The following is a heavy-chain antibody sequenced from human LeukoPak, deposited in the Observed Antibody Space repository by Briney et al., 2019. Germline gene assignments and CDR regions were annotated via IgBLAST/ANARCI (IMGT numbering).Heavy chain of an antibody. V-gene: IGHV3-23*01. J-gene: IGHJ6*02. CDR3: AKSSIGPPFYGMDV. D-gene: IGHD2/OR15-2a*01. CDR1: GFTFSSYA. CDR2: ISGSGGST. Sequence: GGSLRLSWAASGFTFSSYAMSWVRQAPGKGLEWVSAISGSGGSTYYADSVKGRFTISRDNSKNTLYLQMNSLRAEDTAVYYCAKSSIGPPFYGMDVWGQGTTVTVSS.